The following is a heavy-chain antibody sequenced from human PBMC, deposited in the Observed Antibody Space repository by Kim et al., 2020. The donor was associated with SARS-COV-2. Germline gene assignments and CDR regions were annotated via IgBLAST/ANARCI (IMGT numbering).Heavy chain of an antibody. CDR2: ITSSSSSI. D-gene: IGHD6-19*01. J-gene: IGHJ4*02. V-gene: IGHV3-48*02. Sequence: GGSLRLSCAASGFTFSTYSMNWVRQAPGKGLEWVSYITSSSSSIYYADSVKGRFTISRDNGKNSLYLQMNSLRDEDTAVYYCARPGGISGWYFRYWGQGTLVTVSS. CDR3: ARPGGISGWYFRY. CDR1: GFTFSTYS.